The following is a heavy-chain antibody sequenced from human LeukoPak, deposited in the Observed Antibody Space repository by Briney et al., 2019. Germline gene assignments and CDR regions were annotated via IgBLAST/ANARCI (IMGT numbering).Heavy chain of an antibody. V-gene: IGHV4-39*01. Sequence: PSETLSLTCTVCGDSISSSDNYWGWIRQPPGKGLEWIGAFRYGGSTYYTPSLKSRVIISVDTSKNQFSLKLRSVTASDTAAYDCSRRTSNPVGAIDYWGQGTLVTVSS. CDR2: FRYGGST. D-gene: IGHD1-26*01. J-gene: IGHJ4*02. CDR1: GDSISSSDNY. CDR3: SRRTSNPVGAIDY.